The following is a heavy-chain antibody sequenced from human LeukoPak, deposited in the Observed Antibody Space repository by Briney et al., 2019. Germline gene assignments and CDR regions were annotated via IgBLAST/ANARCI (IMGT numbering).Heavy chain of an antibody. D-gene: IGHD6-19*01. CDR1: GGSINSYY. CDR3: ARHASSGWYPHPFDI. J-gene: IGHJ3*02. Sequence: SETLSLTCTVSGGSINSYYWSWIRQPPGRGLEWIGYIYYSGSTNYNPSLKSRVTISVDTSKNQFSLKLSSVTAADTAVYYCARHASSGWYPHPFDIWGQGTMVTVSS. CDR2: IYYSGST. V-gene: IGHV4-59*08.